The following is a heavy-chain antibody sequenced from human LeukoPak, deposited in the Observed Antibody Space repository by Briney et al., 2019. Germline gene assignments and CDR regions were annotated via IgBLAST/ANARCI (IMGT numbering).Heavy chain of an antibody. Sequence: PSGSLTLSCAASGFAFSSFAMGWVRQSPGKGLEWLSTINRGGNTTFYADSVKGRFTISRDNSKNTLYLHMDSLRPDDTAIYYCTKELHVAVAVADYYYFYMDVWGRGTAVTVSS. CDR2: INRGGNTT. D-gene: IGHD6-19*01. CDR3: TKELHVAVAVADYYYFYMDV. CDR1: GFAFSSFA. V-gene: IGHV3-23*01. J-gene: IGHJ6*03.